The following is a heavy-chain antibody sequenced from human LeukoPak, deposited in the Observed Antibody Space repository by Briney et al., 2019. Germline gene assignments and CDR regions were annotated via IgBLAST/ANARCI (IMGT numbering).Heavy chain of an antibody. J-gene: IGHJ5*02. CDR1: GFTFSSYS. CDR3: ASRSINWYRDNNWFDP. D-gene: IGHD6-13*01. Sequence: GGSLRLSCAASGFTFSSYSMNWVRQAPGKGLEWVSSISSSSSYIYYADSVKGRFTISRDNAKNSLYLQMNSLRAEDTAVYYCASRSINWYRDNNWFDPWGQGTLVTVSS. V-gene: IGHV3-21*01. CDR2: ISSSSSYI.